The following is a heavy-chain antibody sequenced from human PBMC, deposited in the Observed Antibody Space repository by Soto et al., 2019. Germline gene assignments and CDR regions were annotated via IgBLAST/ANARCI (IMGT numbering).Heavy chain of an antibody. Sequence: GGSLRLSCAASGFTFSSYAMHWVRQAPGKGLEWVAVISYDGSNKYYADSVKGRFTISRDNSKNTLYLQMNSLRAEDTAVYYCARSCHPIVVVVAATPSYYGMDVWGQGTTVTVSS. CDR3: ARSCHPIVVVVAATPSYYGMDV. D-gene: IGHD2-15*01. J-gene: IGHJ6*02. CDR2: ISYDGSNK. V-gene: IGHV3-30-3*01. CDR1: GFTFSSYA.